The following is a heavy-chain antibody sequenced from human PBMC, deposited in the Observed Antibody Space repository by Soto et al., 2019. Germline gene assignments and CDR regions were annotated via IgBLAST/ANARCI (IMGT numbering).Heavy chain of an antibody. J-gene: IGHJ4*02. D-gene: IGHD2-21*01. CDR3: AREVAPAAPSGCSGECYGTDYFDY. Sequence: SETLSLTCSVSGGSITNDDYYWSWIRQPPGKGLEWIGHIFSSGRTFYNPSLKSRLSISLDTSKNQFSLKLTSVTAADTAVYFCAREVAPAAPSGCSGECYGTDYFDYWGQGALVTVSS. V-gene: IGHV4-30-4*01. CDR1: GGSITNDDYY. CDR2: IFSSGRT.